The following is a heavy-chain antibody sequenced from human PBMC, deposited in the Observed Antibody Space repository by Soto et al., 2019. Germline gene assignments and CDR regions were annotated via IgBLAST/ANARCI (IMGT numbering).Heavy chain of an antibody. CDR1: GFSFSTYE. CDR2: ISTTGTT. V-gene: IGHV3-48*03. J-gene: IGHJ4*02. D-gene: IGHD5-18*01. CDR3: ARGYNVGYGFDF. Sequence: DVQLVESGGGLVQPGGSLRLSCAASGFSFSTYEMNWVRQAPGKGLEWVSFISTTGTTYYADSVRGRFTLSRDNANNSLSLQMNSLRAEDTAIYYCARGYNVGYGFDFWGQGSLVTVSS.